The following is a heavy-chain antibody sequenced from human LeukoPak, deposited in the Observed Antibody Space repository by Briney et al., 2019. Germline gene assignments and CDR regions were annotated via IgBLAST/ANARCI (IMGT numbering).Heavy chain of an antibody. CDR2: INHSGST. J-gene: IGHJ6*03. V-gene: IGHV4-34*01. D-gene: IGHD3-22*01. CDR1: GGSFSGYY. Sequence: KPSETLSLTCAVYGGSFSGYYWSWIRQPPGRGLEWIGEINHSGSTNYNPSLKSRVTISVDTSKNQFSLKLSSVTAADTAVYYCAAYSSGYWEYYYMDVWGKGTTVTVSS. CDR3: AAYSSGYWEYYYMDV.